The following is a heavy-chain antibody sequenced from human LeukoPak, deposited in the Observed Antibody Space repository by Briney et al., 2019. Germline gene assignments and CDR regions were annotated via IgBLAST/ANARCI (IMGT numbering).Heavy chain of an antibody. J-gene: IGHJ3*02. Sequence: SETLSLTCTVSGGSISSGSYYWSWIRQPAGKGLEWIGRIYTSGSTNYNPSLKSQVTISVDTSKNQFSLKLSSVTAADTAVYYCARAKVEMAQEAFDIWGQGTMVTVSS. CDR2: IYTSGST. D-gene: IGHD5-24*01. CDR3: ARAKVEMAQEAFDI. V-gene: IGHV4-61*02. CDR1: GGSISSGSYY.